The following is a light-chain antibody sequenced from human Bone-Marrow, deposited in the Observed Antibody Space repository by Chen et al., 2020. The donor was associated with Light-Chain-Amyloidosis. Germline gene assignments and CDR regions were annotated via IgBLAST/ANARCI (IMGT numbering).Light chain of an antibody. CDR1: NIGSTS. CDR2: DDS. J-gene: IGLJ3*02. CDR3: QVWDRSSDRPV. V-gene: IGLV3-21*02. Sequence: YVLTQPSSVSVAPGQTAPIVRGGNNIGSTSVHWYQQTPGQAPLLVVYDDSDRPSGIPERLSGSNSGNTATLTLSRVEAGDEADYYCQVWDRSSDRPVFGGGTKLTVL.